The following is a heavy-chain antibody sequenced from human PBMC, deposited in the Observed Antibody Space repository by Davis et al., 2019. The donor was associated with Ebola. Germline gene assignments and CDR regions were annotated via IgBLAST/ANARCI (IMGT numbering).Heavy chain of an antibody. D-gene: IGHD3-16*01. CDR1: GGSFSDHY. V-gene: IGHV4-34*01. J-gene: IGHJ6*02. CDR2: INHVGST. Sequence: MPSETLSLTCAVYGGSFSDHYWTWIRQSPGKGLERIGEINHVGSTYYYPSLKSRVTFSVDSSKSQFSLKLSSVTAADAAVYYCARGRYVRIMDVWGQGTTVTVSS. CDR3: ARGRYVRIMDV.